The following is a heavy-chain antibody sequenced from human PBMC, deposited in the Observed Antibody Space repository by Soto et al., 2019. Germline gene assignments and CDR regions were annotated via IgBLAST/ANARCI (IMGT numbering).Heavy chain of an antibody. CDR2: IYHSGST. CDR3: ATAGGLGAVAADY. Sequence: QLQLQESGSGLVKPSQTLSLTCAVSGGSISSGGYSWSWIRQPPGKGLEWIGYIYHSGSTYYNPSLKSRVTISVDRSKNQCSLKLSSVCAADTAVYYCATAGGLGAVAADYWGQGTLVTVSS. CDR1: GGSISSGGYS. D-gene: IGHD6-19*01. V-gene: IGHV4-30-2*01. J-gene: IGHJ4*02.